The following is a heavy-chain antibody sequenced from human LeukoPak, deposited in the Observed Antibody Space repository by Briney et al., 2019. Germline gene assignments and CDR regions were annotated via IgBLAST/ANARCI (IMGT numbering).Heavy chain of an antibody. D-gene: IGHD1-26*01. J-gene: IGHJ3*01. V-gene: IGHV5-51*01. CDR3: GMSGDRVPLQDDVFDV. CDR2: IYPGDSGP. Sequence: GESLMISCKVSGYSFTSYCIGWVRQMPGKGLEWMGIIYPGDSGPTYSPSFQGQVTISVDKSINTAYLQWSSRQASDTAMYYCGMSGDRVPLQDDVFDVWGQGTMVTVST. CDR1: GYSFTSYC.